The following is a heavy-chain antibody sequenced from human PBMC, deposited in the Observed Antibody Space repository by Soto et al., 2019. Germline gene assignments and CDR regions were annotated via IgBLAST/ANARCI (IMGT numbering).Heavy chain of an antibody. CDR1: GFTFRSFT. V-gene: IGHV3-21*01. CDR2: ISSNSAYI. J-gene: IGHJ5*02. CDR3: TRDASRDSSARGWFDP. Sequence: GGSLRLSCAASGFTFRSFTMHWVRQAPGKGLEWVSTISSNSAYIYYTDALRGRFTISRDNAKNSLHLQMNSLRAEDTAVYYRTRDASRDSSARGWFDPWGPGTLVTVSS. D-gene: IGHD6-13*01.